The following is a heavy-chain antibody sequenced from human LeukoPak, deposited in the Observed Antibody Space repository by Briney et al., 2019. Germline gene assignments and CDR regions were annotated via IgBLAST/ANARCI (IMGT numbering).Heavy chain of an antibody. D-gene: IGHD3-3*01. V-gene: IGHV1-69*01. J-gene: IGHJ4*02. CDR1: GGTFSSYA. CDR3: ARVDYDFLSGYLGTFDY. Sequence: SVKVSCKASGGTFSSYAISWVRQAPGQGLEWMGGNIPIFGTANYAQKFQGRVTITADESTSTAYMELSSLRSEDTAVYYCARVDYDFLSGYLGTFDYWGQGTLVTVSS. CDR2: NIPIFGTA.